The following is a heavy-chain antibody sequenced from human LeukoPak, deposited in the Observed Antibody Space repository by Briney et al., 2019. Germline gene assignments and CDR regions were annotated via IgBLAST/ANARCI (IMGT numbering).Heavy chain of an antibody. Sequence: PGGSLRLSCAASGLTFSSYWMSWVRQAPGKGLEWVAVIWYDGSNKYYADSVKGRFTISRDNSKNTLYLQMNSLRAEDTAVYYCARYPSPSGWDAFDIWGQGTMVTVSS. D-gene: IGHD6-19*01. V-gene: IGHV3-33*08. CDR1: GLTFSSYW. J-gene: IGHJ3*02. CDR3: ARYPSPSGWDAFDI. CDR2: IWYDGSNK.